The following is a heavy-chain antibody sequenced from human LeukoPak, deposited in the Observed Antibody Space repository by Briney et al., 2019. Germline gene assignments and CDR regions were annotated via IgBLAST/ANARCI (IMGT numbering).Heavy chain of an antibody. Sequence: SETLSLTCTVSGGSISSSSYYWGWIRQPPGKGLEWIGSIYYSGSTYYNPSLKSRVTISVDTSKNQFSLKLSSVTAADTALYYCVSNWRSSGYYYGYWGQGTLVTVSS. J-gene: IGHJ4*02. D-gene: IGHD3-22*01. V-gene: IGHV4-39*07. CDR3: VSNWRSSGYYYGY. CDR2: IYYSGST. CDR1: GGSISSSSYY.